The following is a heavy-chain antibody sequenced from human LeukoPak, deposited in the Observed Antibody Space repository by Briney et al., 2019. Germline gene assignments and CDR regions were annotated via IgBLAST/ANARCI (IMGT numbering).Heavy chain of an antibody. V-gene: IGHV3-11*01. Sequence: PGGSLRLSCAASGFTFSDYYMSWIRQAPGKALEWVSYISSSGSTIYYADSVKGRFTISRDNAKNSLYLQMNSLRAEDTAVYYCARGLLRFLEWSFDYWGQGTLVTVSS. CDR1: GFTFSDYY. D-gene: IGHD3-3*01. J-gene: IGHJ4*02. CDR3: ARGLLRFLEWSFDY. CDR2: ISSSGSTI.